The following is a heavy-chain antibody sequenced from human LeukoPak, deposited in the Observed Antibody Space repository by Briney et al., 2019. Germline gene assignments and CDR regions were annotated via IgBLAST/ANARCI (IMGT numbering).Heavy chain of an antibody. CDR3: ARARWQLVPYFDS. J-gene: IGHJ4*02. CDR1: GYTFTDYY. V-gene: IGHV1-2*02. CDR2: INPNSGGT. D-gene: IGHD6-6*01. Sequence: GASVKASCKASGYTFTDYYMHWVRQAPGQGLEWMGWINPNSGGTNFAQKFQGRVAMTRDTSISTAYLELGSLRSDDTAVYFCARARWQLVPYFDSWGQGTLVTVSS.